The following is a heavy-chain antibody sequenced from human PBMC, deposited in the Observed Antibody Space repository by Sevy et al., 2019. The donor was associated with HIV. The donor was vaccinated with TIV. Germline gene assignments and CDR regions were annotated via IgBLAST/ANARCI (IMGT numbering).Heavy chain of an antibody. J-gene: IGHJ4*02. CDR1: GYTFTGYY. V-gene: IGHV1-2*06. D-gene: IGHD1-26*01. Sequence: ASVKVSCKASGYTFTGYYMHWVRQAPGQGLEWMGRINPNSGGTNYAQKFQGRVTMTRDTSISTAYMELSRLRSDDTAVYYCARDLVGATTFSDYWGQGTLVTVSS. CDR2: INPNSGGT. CDR3: ARDLVGATTFSDY.